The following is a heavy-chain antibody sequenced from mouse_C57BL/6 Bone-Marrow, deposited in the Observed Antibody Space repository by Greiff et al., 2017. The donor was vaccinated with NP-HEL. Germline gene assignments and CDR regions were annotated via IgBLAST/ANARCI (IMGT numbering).Heavy chain of an antibody. Sequence: VQRVESGAELARPGASVKLSCKASGYTFTSYGISWVKQRTGQGLEWIGEIYPRSGNTYYNEKFKGKATLTADKSSSTAYMELRSLTSEDSAVYFCARYYYGIAMDYWGQGTSVTVSS. V-gene: IGHV1-81*01. J-gene: IGHJ4*01. CDR2: IYPRSGNT. CDR1: GYTFTSYG. CDR3: ARYYYGIAMDY. D-gene: IGHD1-1*01.